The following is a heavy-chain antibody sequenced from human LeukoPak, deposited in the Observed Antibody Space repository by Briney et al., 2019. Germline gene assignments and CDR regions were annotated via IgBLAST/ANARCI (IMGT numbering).Heavy chain of an antibody. V-gene: IGHV4-59*08. CDR2: IYYTGST. J-gene: IGHJ4*02. CDR3: ARHVRDGYNLFDS. D-gene: IGHD5-24*01. Sequence: PSETLSLTCTVSGGSIGTYYWSWIRQPPGKGLEWIAYIYYTGSTNYNPSLKSRVTILVDTSKNQFSLKLSSVTAADTAVYYCARHVRDGYNLFDSWGQGTLVTVSS. CDR1: GGSIGTYY.